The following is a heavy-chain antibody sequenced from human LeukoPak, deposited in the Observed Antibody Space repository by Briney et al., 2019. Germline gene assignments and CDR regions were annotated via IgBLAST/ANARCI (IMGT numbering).Heavy chain of an antibody. CDR3: ARGAYGDYELFDY. CDR2: IIPIFGTA. J-gene: IGHJ4*02. Sequence: SVKVSCKASGGTFSSDAISWVRQAPGQGLEWMGRIIPIFGTANYAQKFQGRVTITTDESTSTAYMELSSLRSEDTAVYYCARGAYGDYELFDYWGQGTLVTVSS. D-gene: IGHD4-17*01. V-gene: IGHV1-69*05. CDR1: GGTFSSDA.